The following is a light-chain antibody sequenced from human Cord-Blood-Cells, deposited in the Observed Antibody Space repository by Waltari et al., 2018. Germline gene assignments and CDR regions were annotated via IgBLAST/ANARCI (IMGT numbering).Light chain of an antibody. J-gene: IGKJ1*01. CDR3: QQRSNSWT. CDR2: DAS. Sequence: DIQMTQSPSSLSASVGDRVTITCQASQDISNYLNWYQQKPGKAPKLLIYDASNLETGVPSRFSGSGSGTDFTFTISSLQPEDIATYYCQQRSNSWTFGQGTKVEIK. V-gene: IGKV1-33*01. CDR1: QDISNY.